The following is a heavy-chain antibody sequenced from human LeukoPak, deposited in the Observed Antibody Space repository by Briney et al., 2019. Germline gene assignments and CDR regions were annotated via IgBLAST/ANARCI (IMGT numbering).Heavy chain of an antibody. D-gene: IGHD3-10*01. V-gene: IGHV3-21*01. CDR1: GFTFSSYS. J-gene: IGHJ4*02. Sequence: GGSLRLSCAASGFTFSSYSMNWVRQAPGKGLEWVSSISSSTNYIFYADSVKGRFTISRDNAKNSLYLQVNGLRAEDTAVYYCAREYGSGSHDYWGQGTLVTVSS. CDR3: AREYGSGSHDY. CDR2: ISSSTNYI.